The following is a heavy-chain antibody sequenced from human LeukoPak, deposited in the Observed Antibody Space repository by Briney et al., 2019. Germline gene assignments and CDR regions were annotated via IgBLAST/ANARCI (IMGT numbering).Heavy chain of an antibody. V-gene: IGHV6-1*01. CDR1: GDSVSSNNVA. CDR3: TREGSGIPGHFDY. Sequence: SRTLSLTCAISGDSVSSNNVAWNWIRQSPSRGLEWLGRTYHRSKWFNQYAVSMKGRVTVNPDTSKNQFSLQVDSVTPEDTAVYYCTREGSGIPGHFDYWGQGILVTVSS. J-gene: IGHJ4*02. D-gene: IGHD3-10*01. CDR2: TYHRSKWFN.